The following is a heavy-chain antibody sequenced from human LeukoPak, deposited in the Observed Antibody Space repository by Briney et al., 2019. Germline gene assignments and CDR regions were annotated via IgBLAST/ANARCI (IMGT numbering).Heavy chain of an antibody. Sequence: ASVKVSCKASGYTFTSYYMHWVRQAPGQGLEWMGIINPSGGSTSYAQKFQGRVTITRNTSISTAYMELSSLRSEDTAVYYCARDSQLWFGEYNTGDNWFDPWGQGTLVTVSS. CDR3: ARDSQLWFGEYNTGDNWFDP. CDR2: INPSGGST. V-gene: IGHV1-46*01. D-gene: IGHD3-10*01. J-gene: IGHJ5*02. CDR1: GYTFTSYY.